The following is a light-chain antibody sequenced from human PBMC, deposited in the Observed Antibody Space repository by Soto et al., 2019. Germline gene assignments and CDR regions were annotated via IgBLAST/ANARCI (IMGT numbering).Light chain of an antibody. CDR3: QQYYSFPGT. Sequence: DIQMTQSPSSLSASVGNRVTITCRASQSISTYLNWYQKKPGKAPNLLIYGASSLESGVPSRFSGSGSGTDFTLTISCLQSEDFATYYCQQYYSFPGTFGQGTKVDIK. CDR1: QSISTY. CDR2: GAS. J-gene: IGKJ1*01. V-gene: IGKV1-39*01.